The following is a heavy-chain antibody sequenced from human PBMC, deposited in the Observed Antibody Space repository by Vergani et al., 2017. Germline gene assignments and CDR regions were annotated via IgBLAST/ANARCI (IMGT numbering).Heavy chain of an antibody. CDR1: GGYISSYY. D-gene: IGHD2-2*01. Sequence: QVQLQESGPGLVKPSETLSLTCTVSGGYISSYYWSWIRQPAGKGLEWIGRIYTSGSTNYNTSLKSRVTMSVDTSKNQFSLKLSSVTAADTAVYYCAREFVVVPAAFYYYYMDVWGKGTTVTVSS. CDR2: IYTSGST. J-gene: IGHJ6*03. CDR3: AREFVVVPAAFYYYYMDV. V-gene: IGHV4-4*07.